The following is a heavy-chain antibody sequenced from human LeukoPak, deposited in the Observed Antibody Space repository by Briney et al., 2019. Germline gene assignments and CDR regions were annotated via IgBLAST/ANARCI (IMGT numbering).Heavy chain of an antibody. V-gene: IGHV4-30-2*06. D-gene: IGHD6-13*01. Sequence: SETLSLTCAVSGVSVSSGGYSWSWIRQSPGKGLEWIGYIFHSGSTNYNPSLKSRVTISVDTSKNQFSLKLSSVTAADTAVYYCARTGYSSSWFDYWGQGTLVTVSS. J-gene: IGHJ4*02. CDR1: GVSVSSGGYS. CDR2: IFHSGST. CDR3: ARTGYSSSWFDY.